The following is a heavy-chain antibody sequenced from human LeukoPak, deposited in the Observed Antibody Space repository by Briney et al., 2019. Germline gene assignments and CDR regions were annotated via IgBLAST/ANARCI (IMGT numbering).Heavy chain of an antibody. Sequence: GGSLRLSCAASGLTFSDYYMSWIRQAPGKGLEWVSYISSSGSTIYYADSVKGRFTISRDNAKNSLYLQMNSLRAEDTAVYYCARDNDYVWGSYPDYWGQGTLVTVSS. CDR1: GLTFSDYY. CDR3: ARDNDYVWGSYPDY. CDR2: ISSSGSTI. D-gene: IGHD3-16*01. V-gene: IGHV3-11*04. J-gene: IGHJ4*02.